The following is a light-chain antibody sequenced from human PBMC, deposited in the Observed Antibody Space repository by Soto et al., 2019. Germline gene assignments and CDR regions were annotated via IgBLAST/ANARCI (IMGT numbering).Light chain of an antibody. V-gene: IGKV3-20*01. CDR3: QQYGGSPRT. Sequence: EIVLTQSPGTLSLSPGEGATLSCRASQSISSNFVAWYQQKRGQAPRLLIHGASNRATGIPDRFSGSGSGTDFTLPITRLEPEDFAVYYCQQYGGSPRTFGQGTKVEVK. CDR2: GAS. J-gene: IGKJ1*01. CDR1: QSISSNF.